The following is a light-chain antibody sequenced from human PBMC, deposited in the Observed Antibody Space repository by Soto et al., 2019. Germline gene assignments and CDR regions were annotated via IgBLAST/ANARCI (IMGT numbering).Light chain of an antibody. CDR1: SSDVGGSNY. CDR3: SSYTSSSLYV. CDR2: DVS. Sequence: QSVLTQPASVSGSPGQSITISCTGTSSDVGGSNYVSWYQQLPGKAPKLMIYDVSVRPSGVSNRFSGSKSGNTASLTISGLQAEDEADYYCSSYTSSSLYVFGTGTKLTVL. J-gene: IGLJ1*01. V-gene: IGLV2-14*01.